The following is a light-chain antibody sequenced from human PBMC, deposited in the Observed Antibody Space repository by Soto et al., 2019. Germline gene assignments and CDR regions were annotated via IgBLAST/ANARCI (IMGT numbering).Light chain of an antibody. CDR3: LQHNDYPPT. V-gene: IGKV1-17*01. J-gene: IGKJ1*01. CDR1: QDIRND. CDR2: AAS. Sequence: DIQMTQSPSSLSASVGDRVTITCRASQDIRNDLDWYQQKPGKAPKRLIYAASSLQSGVPSRFSGSGSGPEFTLTISSLQPEDYATYYCLQHNDYPPTFGQGTKVEI.